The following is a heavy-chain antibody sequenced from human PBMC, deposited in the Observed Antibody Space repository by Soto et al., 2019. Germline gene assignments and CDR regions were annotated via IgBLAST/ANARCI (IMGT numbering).Heavy chain of an antibody. V-gene: IGHV3-23*01. J-gene: IGHJ4*02. CDR3: AKDQPGVAARFDY. Sequence: PGESLKISCAASGFTFNNYAMSWVRQAPGKGLEWVSSISGSGSSTYYADSVKGRFTISRDNSKNTLYLQLNTLRAEDTAVYYCAKDQPGVAARFDYWGQGTLVTVSS. CDR2: ISGSGSST. D-gene: IGHD6-13*01. CDR1: GFTFNNYA.